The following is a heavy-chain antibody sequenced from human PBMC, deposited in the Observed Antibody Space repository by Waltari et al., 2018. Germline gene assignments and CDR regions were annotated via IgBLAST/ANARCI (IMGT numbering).Heavy chain of an antibody. V-gene: IGHV1-69*05. CDR2: CIPIFCTA. CDR1: GGTFSSYA. Sequence: QVQLVQSGAEVKKPGSSVKVSCKASGGTFSSYAISWVRQAPGQGLEWMGGCIPIFCTANDEQKFQGRVTITTDESTSTAYMELRSLRSEDTAVYYCARDGLLGGQLVPLVDPWGQGTLVTVSS. CDR3: ARDGLLGGQLVPLVDP. D-gene: IGHD6-13*01. J-gene: IGHJ5*02.